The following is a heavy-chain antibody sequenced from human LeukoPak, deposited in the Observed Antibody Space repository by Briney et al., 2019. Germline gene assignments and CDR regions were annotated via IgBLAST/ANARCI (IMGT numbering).Heavy chain of an antibody. J-gene: IGHJ4*02. Sequence: SETLSLTCTVSGGSISSGGYYWSWIRQHPGKGLEWIGYIYYSGSTYYNPSLKSRVTISVDTSKNQFSLKLSSVTAADTAVYYCARELTATTYFDYWGQGTLVTVSS. D-gene: IGHD4-17*01. V-gene: IGHV4-31*03. CDR3: ARELTATTYFDY. CDR2: IYYSGST. CDR1: GGSISSGGYY.